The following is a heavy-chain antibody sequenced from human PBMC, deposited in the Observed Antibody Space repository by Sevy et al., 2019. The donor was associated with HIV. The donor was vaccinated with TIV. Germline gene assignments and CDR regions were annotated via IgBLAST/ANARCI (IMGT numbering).Heavy chain of an antibody. CDR2: ISGSGTRT. CDR3: AKGGGGHYDPDEIGYYFYYYNMDV. CDR1: GFSFDSYG. J-gene: IGHJ6*03. D-gene: IGHD3-22*01. Sequence: GGSLRLSCAVSGFSFDSYGMTWVRQAPGKGLEWVSGISGSGTRTYYADSVKGRFSISRDNSKNRLYLPMNSLRSEDTAINYCAKGGGGHYDPDEIGYYFYYYNMDVWGKGTTVTVSS. V-gene: IGHV3-23*01.